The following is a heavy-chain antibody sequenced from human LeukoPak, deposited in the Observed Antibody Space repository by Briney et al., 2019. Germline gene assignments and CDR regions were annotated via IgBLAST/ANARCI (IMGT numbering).Heavy chain of an antibody. V-gene: IGHV1-69*13. CDR3: AGDPEWVGATLDAFDI. J-gene: IGHJ3*02. D-gene: IGHD1-26*01. CDR2: IIPIFGTA. CDR1: GGTFSSYA. Sequence: SVKVSCKASGGTFSSYAISWVRQAPGQGLEWMGGIIPIFGTANYAQKFQGRVTITADESTSTAYMELSSLRSEDTAVYYCAGDPEWVGATLDAFDIWGQGTMVTVSS.